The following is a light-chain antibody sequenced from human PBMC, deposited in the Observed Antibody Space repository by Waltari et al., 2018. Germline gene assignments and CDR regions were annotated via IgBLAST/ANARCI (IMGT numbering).Light chain of an antibody. Sequence: QSALTQPPSASGSPGQSVTISCTGTSSDVGAYDYVSWYQQHPGQAPKFIIYDGNKRPSGDPGRFSGSKSGNAASLTVAGLQAEDEADYYCSSYGGSNNFAVFGGGTKLTVL. CDR1: SSDVGAYDY. J-gene: IGLJ2*01. CDR3: SSYGGSNNFAV. V-gene: IGLV2-8*01. CDR2: DGN.